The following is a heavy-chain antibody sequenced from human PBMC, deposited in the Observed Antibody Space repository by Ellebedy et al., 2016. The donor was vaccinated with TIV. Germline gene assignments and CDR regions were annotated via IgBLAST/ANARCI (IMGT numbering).Heavy chain of an antibody. CDR3: LKEGGD. J-gene: IGHJ4*02. V-gene: IGHV3-30*18. CDR2: TSQDGSNT. CDR1: GFIFDSFR. Sequence: PGGSLRLSCAVSGFIFDSFRMHWVRQAPGKGLEWVAVTSQDGSNTNYADSVKGRFTISRDNSKNTLYLQMNSLRPEDTAVYYCLKEGGDWGQGTLVTVSS. D-gene: IGHD3-16*01.